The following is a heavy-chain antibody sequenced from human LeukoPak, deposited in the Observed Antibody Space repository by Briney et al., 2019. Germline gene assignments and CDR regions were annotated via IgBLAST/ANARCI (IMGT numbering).Heavy chain of an antibody. CDR1: GGSISSYY. CDR2: IYTSGST. J-gene: IGHJ4*02. Sequence: QASETLSLTCTVSGGSISSYYWSWIRQPAGKGLEWIGRIYTSGSTIYNPSLKSRVTMSVDTSKNQFSLKLSSVTAADTAVYYCARDEYYYDSSGYLFDYWGQGTLVTVSS. D-gene: IGHD3-22*01. V-gene: IGHV4-4*07. CDR3: ARDEYYYDSSGYLFDY.